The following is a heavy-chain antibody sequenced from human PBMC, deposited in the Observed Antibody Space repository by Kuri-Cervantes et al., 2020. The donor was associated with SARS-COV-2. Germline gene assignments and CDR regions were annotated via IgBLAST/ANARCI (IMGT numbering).Heavy chain of an antibody. D-gene: IGHD1-1*01. J-gene: IGHJ4*02. CDR2: ISYDGSNK. CDR3: ARDCAAGIFDY. V-gene: IGHV3-30-3*01. Sequence: GGSLRLSCAASGFTFSSYAMHWVRQAPGKGLEWVAVISYDGSNKYYADSVKGRFTISRDNSKNTLYLQMNSLRAEDTAVYYCARDCAAGIFDYWGQGTLVTSPQ. CDR1: GFTFSSYA.